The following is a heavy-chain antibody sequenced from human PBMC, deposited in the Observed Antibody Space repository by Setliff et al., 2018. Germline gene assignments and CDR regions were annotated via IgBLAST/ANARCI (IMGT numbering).Heavy chain of an antibody. CDR3: ARGFGFGGLIVSYYFDY. V-gene: IGHV4-39*07. CDR2: IYYSGST. CDR1: GGSISSSSYY. Sequence: SETLSLTCTVSGGSISSSSYYWGWIRQPPGKGLEWIGSIYYSGSTYYNPSLKSRVTISVDTSKNQFSLKLTSVTAADTAVYYCARGFGFGGLIVSYYFDYWGQGTLVTVSS. D-gene: IGHD3-16*02. J-gene: IGHJ4*02.